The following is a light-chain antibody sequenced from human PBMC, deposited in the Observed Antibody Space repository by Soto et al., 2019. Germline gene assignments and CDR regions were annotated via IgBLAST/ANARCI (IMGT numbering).Light chain of an antibody. Sequence: DIQMTQSPSSLSASVGDRVTITCRASQGIRSWLAWYQQKPGKAPKLLISSASTLQSGVPSRFSGSGSGTEFTLNISGLQHEDFATYCCQPSATFPATFGGGTRLESK. J-gene: IGKJ4*01. V-gene: IGKV1D-12*01. CDR1: QGIRSW. CDR3: QPSATFPAT. CDR2: SAS.